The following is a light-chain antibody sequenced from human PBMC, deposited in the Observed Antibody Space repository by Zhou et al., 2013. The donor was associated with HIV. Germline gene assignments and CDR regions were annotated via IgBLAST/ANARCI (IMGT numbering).Light chain of an antibody. Sequence: DIQMTQSPSTLSASVGDRVTITCRASQSVSSWLAWYQQKPGKAPKLLIYKASSLESGVPSRFSGSGSGTEFTLTISSLQPDDFATYYCQQYNSYLLTFGGGTTVEIK. J-gene: IGKJ4*01. CDR2: KAS. V-gene: IGKV1-5*03. CDR1: QSVSSW. CDR3: QQYNSYLLT.